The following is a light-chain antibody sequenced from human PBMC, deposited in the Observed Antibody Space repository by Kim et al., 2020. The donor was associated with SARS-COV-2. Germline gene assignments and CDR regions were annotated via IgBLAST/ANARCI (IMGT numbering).Light chain of an antibody. Sequence: DIVMTQSPLSLPVTPGEPASISCRSSQSLLYSNGYTYLDWYLQKPGQSPQLLIYLGSNRASGVPDRFSGSGSGTDFTLKISRVEAEDAGVYYCMQALRTPITFGQGTRLEIK. CDR2: LGS. CDR1: QSLLYSNGYTY. J-gene: IGKJ5*01. CDR3: MQALRTPIT. V-gene: IGKV2-28*01.